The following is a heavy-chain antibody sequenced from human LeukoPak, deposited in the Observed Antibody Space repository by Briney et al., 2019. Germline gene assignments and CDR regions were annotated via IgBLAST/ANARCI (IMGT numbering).Heavy chain of an antibody. CDR3: AREVPYGYYYDGSWYFDL. V-gene: IGHV3-66*01. CDR2: IYSGGST. J-gene: IGHJ2*01. CDR1: GFTVSSDY. D-gene: IGHD3-22*01. Sequence: PGGSLRLSCAASGFTVSSDYMSWVRQAPGKGLEWVSVIYSGGSTYYADSVKGRFTISRDNSKNTLYLQVNSLRAEDTAVYYCAREVPYGYYYDGSWYFDLWGRGTLVTVSS.